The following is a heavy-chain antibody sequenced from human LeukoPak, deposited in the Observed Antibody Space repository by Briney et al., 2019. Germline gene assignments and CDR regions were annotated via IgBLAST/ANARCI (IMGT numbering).Heavy chain of an antibody. V-gene: IGHV4-59*01. D-gene: IGHD1-26*01. J-gene: IGHJ4*02. Sequence: TSETLSLTCAVDGGSFGGYYWSWIRQPPGKGLEWIGYIYYSGSTNYNPSLKSRVTISVDTSKNQFSLKLSSVTAADTAVYYCARLAGIVAPIWGQGTLVTVSS. CDR1: GGSFGGYY. CDR2: IYYSGST. CDR3: ARLAGIVAPI.